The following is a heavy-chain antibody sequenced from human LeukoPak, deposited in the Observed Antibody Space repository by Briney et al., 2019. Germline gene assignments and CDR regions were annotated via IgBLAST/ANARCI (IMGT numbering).Heavy chain of an antibody. CDR2: IYYSGST. CDR1: GGSISSSSYY. D-gene: IGHD1-26*01. J-gene: IGHJ4*02. Sequence: SETLSLTCTVSGGSISSSSYYWGWIRQPPGKGLEWIGSIYYSGSTYYNPSLKSRVTISVDTSKNQFSLKLSSVTAADTAVYYCARPGEGGTWEYYFDYWGQGTLVTVSS. CDR3: ARPGEGGTWEYYFDY. V-gene: IGHV4-39*01.